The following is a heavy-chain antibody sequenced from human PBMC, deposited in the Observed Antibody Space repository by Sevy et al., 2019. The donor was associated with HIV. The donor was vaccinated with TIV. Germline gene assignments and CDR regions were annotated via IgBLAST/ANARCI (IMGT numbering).Heavy chain of an antibody. CDR1: GFTFSSYA. J-gene: IGHJ3*02. Sequence: GGSLRLSCAASGFTFSSYAMSWVRQAPGKGLEWVSAISGSGGSTYYADSVKGRFTISRDNSKNTLYLQMNSLRAEDKAVYYCAKATYYYDSSVKGAFDIWGQGTMVTVSS. CDR3: AKATYYYDSSVKGAFDI. V-gene: IGHV3-23*01. CDR2: ISGSGGST. D-gene: IGHD3-22*01.